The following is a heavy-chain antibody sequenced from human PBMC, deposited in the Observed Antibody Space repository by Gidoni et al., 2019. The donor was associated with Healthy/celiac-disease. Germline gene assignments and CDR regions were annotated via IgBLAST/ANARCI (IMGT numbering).Heavy chain of an antibody. D-gene: IGHD6-13*01. CDR2: ISSNGGST. CDR3: ARIAAAGRRTYWYFDL. Sequence: EVQLVASGGGLVQPGGSLRLSCAASGFTFSSYSMHWVRQAPGKGLEYVSAISSNGGSTYYANSVKGRFTISRDNSKNTLYLQMGSLRAEDMAVYYCARIAAAGRRTYWYFDLWGRGTLVTVSS. CDR1: GFTFSSYS. J-gene: IGHJ2*01. V-gene: IGHV3-64*01.